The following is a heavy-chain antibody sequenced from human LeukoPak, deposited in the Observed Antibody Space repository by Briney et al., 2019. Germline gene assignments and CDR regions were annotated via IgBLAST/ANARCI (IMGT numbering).Heavy chain of an antibody. CDR3: ARSTSSGWFFDS. D-gene: IGHD6-19*01. CDR1: RGSTSGYS. CDR2: IYCSGST. Sequence: SESPSLTRILSRGSTSGYSWRCMRPPPGKGLDWIGTIYCSGSTSHNPSRKSRVTTSVDTSKTQFSLRLSSVTAADTAVYYCARSTSSGWFFDSWGQGTLVTVSS. J-gene: IGHJ4*02. V-gene: IGHV4-59*08.